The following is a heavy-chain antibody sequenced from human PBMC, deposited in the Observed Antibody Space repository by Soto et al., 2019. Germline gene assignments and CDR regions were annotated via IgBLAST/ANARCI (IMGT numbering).Heavy chain of an antibody. Sequence: LRLSCAASGFPFSTTDMSWVRQAPGKGLEWVSTISGSGENTYYADFVKGRFTVSRDNSRNTIYLQMSSLTVDDTALYYCAKNSGWYNTWGQGALVTVSS. D-gene: IGHD3-10*01. V-gene: IGHV3-23*01. CDR1: GFPFSTTD. CDR3: AKNSGWYNT. J-gene: IGHJ5*02. CDR2: ISGSGENT.